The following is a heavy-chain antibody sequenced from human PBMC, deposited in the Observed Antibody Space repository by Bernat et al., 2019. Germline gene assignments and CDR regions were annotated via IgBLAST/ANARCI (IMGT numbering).Heavy chain of an antibody. D-gene: IGHD3-16*02. Sequence: QVQLQQLGAGLLKPSETLSLTCAVYGGSFSGYYWSWIRQPPGKGLEWIGEINHSGSTNYNPSLKSRVTISVDTSKNQFSLKLSSVTAADTAVYYCARAAYDYVWGSYRWYYFDYWGQGTLVTVSS. CDR2: INHSGST. J-gene: IGHJ4*02. CDR3: ARAAYDYVWGSYRWYYFDY. CDR1: GGSFSGYY. V-gene: IGHV4-34*01.